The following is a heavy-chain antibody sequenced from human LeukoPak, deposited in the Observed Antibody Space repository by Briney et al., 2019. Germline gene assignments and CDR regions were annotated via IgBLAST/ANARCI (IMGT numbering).Heavy chain of an antibody. V-gene: IGHV4-59*08. CDR2: TYYSGST. CDR3: ARQSRGAFWYFDY. CDR1: GGSISSYY. Sequence: SETLSLTCTVSGGSISSYYWSWIRQPPGKGLEWIGYTYYSGSTNYNPSLKSRVTISVDTSKNQFSLKLSSVTAADTAVYYCARQSRGAFWYFDYWGQGILVTVSS. D-gene: IGHD4/OR15-4a*01. J-gene: IGHJ4*02.